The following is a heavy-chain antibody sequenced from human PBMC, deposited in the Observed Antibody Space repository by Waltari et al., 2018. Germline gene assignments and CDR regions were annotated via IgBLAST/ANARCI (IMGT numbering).Heavy chain of an antibody. V-gene: IGHV4-31*03. Sequence: QVQLQESGPGLVKPSQTLSLTCTVSGGSISSGGYYWSWIRQHPGKGLEWIGYIYYSGSTYSNPSLKGRVTISVDTSKNQFSLMLSSVTAADTAVYYCARDRGSTVTRIDYWGQGTLVTVSS. CDR2: IYYSGST. D-gene: IGHD4-17*01. CDR1: GGSISSGGYY. CDR3: ARDRGSTVTRIDY. J-gene: IGHJ4*02.